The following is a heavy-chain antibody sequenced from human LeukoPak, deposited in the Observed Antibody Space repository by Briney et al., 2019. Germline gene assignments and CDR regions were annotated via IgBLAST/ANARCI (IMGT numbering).Heavy chain of an antibody. Sequence: GGSLRLSCVASGFTFSSYAMSWVRQAPGKGLEWVSAISGSGGSTYYADSVKGRFTISRDNSKNTLYLQMNSLRAEDTAVYYCAKDSYYDFWSGYPTSWFDPWGQGTLVTVSS. CDR2: ISGSGGST. D-gene: IGHD3-3*01. J-gene: IGHJ5*02. CDR1: GFTFSSYA. V-gene: IGHV3-23*01. CDR3: AKDSYYDFWSGYPTSWFDP.